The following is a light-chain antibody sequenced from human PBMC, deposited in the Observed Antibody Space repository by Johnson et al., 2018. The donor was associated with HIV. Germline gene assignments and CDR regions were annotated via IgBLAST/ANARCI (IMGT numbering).Light chain of an antibody. CDR3: GTWDSSLSANV. CDR1: SSNIGNNY. Sequence: SVLTQPPSVSAAPGQKVTISCSGSSSNIGNNYVSWYQQLPGTAPKLLIYDNNKRPSGIPDRFSGSKSGTSATLGITGLQTGDEADYYCGTWDSSLSANVCGTGAKVTVL. J-gene: IGLJ1*01. V-gene: IGLV1-51*01. CDR2: DNN.